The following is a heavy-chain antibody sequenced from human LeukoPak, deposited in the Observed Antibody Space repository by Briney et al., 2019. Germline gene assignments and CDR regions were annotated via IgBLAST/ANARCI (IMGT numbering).Heavy chain of an antibody. J-gene: IGHJ4*02. CDR1: GDSISSYY. Sequence: SETLSLTCTVSGDSISSYYWSCIRQPPGKGLEWIVHIYYSGSTNYNPSLKSRVTISVDTSKNQFSLKLSSVTAADTAVYYCARVVGGYSYGQFDYWGQGTLVTVSS. CDR3: ARVVGGYSYGQFDY. CDR2: IYYSGST. V-gene: IGHV4-59*01. D-gene: IGHD5-18*01.